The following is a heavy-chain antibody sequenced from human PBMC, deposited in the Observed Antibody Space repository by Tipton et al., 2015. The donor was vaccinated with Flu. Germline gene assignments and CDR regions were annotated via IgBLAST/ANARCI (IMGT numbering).Heavy chain of an antibody. CDR3: ARDSPFGGL. D-gene: IGHD3-16*01. Sequence: SLRLSCAVSAFTLRDNYISWVRLAPGKGLEWVSLIRVDGETHYADSVKGRFTISRDISKNTLYLQMNSLRAEDTAVYHCARDSPFGGLWGQGTLVAVSS. J-gene: IGHJ4*02. CDR2: IRVDGET. V-gene: IGHV3-53*01. CDR1: AFTLRDNY.